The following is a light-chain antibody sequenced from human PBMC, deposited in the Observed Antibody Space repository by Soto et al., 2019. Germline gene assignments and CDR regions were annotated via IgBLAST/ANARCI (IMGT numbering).Light chain of an antibody. CDR3: CSYAGSYTLGV. V-gene: IGLV2-11*01. CDR2: DVS. CDR1: SSDVGGYNY. J-gene: IGLJ1*01. Sequence: QSALTQPRSVSGSPGQSVTISCTGTSSDVGGYNYVSWYHQHPGKAPKLMIYDVSKRPSGVPDRFSGSKSGNTASLTISGLQAEDEADYYCCSYAGSYTLGVFGTRTKVTVL.